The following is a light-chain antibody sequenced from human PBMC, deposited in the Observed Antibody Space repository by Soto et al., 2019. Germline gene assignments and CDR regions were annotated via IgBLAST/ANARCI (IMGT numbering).Light chain of an antibody. Sequence: EIVLTQAPGTLSLSPGERATLSCRASQSVSSSYLAWYQQKPGQAPRLLIYGASSRATGIPDRFTGSGSGTDFTLTISRLEPEEFAVYYCQQYGSSPVTFGGGIKVEIK. V-gene: IGKV3-20*01. CDR3: QQYGSSPVT. J-gene: IGKJ4*01. CDR2: GAS. CDR1: QSVSSSY.